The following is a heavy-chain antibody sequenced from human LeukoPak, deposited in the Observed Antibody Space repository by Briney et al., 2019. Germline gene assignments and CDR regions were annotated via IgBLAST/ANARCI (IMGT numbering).Heavy chain of an antibody. CDR3: TREEAAALNSYYYYYMDV. CDR2: IRSKAYDGTT. Sequence: GGSLRLSCTASGFTFGHYAMSWFRQPPGKGLEGVGFIRSKAYDGTTKYAAAVKGRFIISRDDSNSIAYLQMNSLKTEDTAVYYCTREEAAALNSYYYYYMDVWGKGTTVTVSS. D-gene: IGHD6-13*01. CDR1: GFTFGHYA. V-gene: IGHV3-49*03. J-gene: IGHJ6*03.